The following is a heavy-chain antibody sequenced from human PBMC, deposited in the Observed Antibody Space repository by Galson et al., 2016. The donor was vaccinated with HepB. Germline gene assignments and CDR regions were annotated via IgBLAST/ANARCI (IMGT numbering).Heavy chain of an antibody. CDR1: GYSFTNYW. V-gene: IGHV5-51*01. D-gene: IGHD2-2*01. CDR3: PGSDCTTTTCFNPGSFDI. Sequence: QSGAEVKKPGESLSISCKVSGYSFTNYWIAWVRQMPGKGLEWMGIIYPGDSDTRYSASFQGHVTISVDTSISTAYLHWSSLKASDTAMYYCPGSDCTTTTCFNPGSFDIWGRGTMVTVSS. J-gene: IGHJ3*02. CDR2: IYPGDSDT.